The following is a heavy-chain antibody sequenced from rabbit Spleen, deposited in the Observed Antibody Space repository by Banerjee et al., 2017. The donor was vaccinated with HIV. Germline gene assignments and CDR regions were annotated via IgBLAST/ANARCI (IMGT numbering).Heavy chain of an antibody. CDR1: GFSFSSSDY. Sequence: QEQLEESGGDLVKPGASLTLTCTASGFSFSSSDYMCWVRQAPGKGLEWIACIEADGSGTTWYASWAKGRFTISKTSSTTLTLQGPGLTAADTATYFCAGSLNMNNAYNLWGQGTLVTVS. J-gene: IGHJ4*01. CDR3: AGSLNMNNAYNL. D-gene: IGHD6-1*01. V-gene: IGHV1S45*01. CDR2: IEADGSGTT.